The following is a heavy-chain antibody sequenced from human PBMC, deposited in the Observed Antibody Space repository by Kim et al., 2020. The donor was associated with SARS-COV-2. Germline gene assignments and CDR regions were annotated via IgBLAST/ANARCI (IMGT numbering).Heavy chain of an antibody. Sequence: GGSLRLSCAASGFTFSSHDMHWVRQATGKGLEWVSGIGADGDTYYLGSVRGRFTISRENAKNSLYLQMNSLTVGDTAVYYCVRDLSGSNYYYGMDVWGQGTMVTVSS. CDR3: VRDLSGSNYYYGMDV. D-gene: IGHD1-26*01. CDR1: GFTFSSHD. CDR2: IGADGDT. J-gene: IGHJ6*02. V-gene: IGHV3-13*01.